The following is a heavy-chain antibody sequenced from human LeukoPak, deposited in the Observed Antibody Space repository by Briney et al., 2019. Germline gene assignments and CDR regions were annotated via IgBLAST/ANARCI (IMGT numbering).Heavy chain of an antibody. D-gene: IGHD3-16*02. CDR1: GYTFTSYG. Sequence: ASVKVSCKASGYTFTSYGISWVRQAPGQGXEWMGWISAYNGNTNYAQKLQGRVTMTTDTSTSTAYMELRSLRSDDTAVYYCAKSNPNYVWGSYRPNYFDYWGQGTLVTVSS. CDR2: ISAYNGNT. CDR3: AKSNPNYVWGSYRPNYFDY. J-gene: IGHJ4*02. V-gene: IGHV1-18*01.